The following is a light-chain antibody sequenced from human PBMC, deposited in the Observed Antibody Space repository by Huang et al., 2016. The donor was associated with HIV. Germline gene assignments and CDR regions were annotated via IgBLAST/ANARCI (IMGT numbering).Light chain of an antibody. Sequence: DIQMTQSPSSLSASVGDRVTITCRASQRISSYLNWYHQKPGKDPKRLIYAASSLQSGVPSRFSGSGSGTDFTLTISSLQPEDFATYYCQQSYSTPYTFGQGTKLEIK. CDR2: AAS. J-gene: IGKJ2*01. CDR3: QQSYSTPYT. CDR1: QRISSY. V-gene: IGKV1-39*01.